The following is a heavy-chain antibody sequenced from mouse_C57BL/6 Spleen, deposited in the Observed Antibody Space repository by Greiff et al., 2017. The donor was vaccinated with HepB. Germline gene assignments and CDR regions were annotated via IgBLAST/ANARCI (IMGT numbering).Heavy chain of an antibody. CDR2: IYPGSGST. V-gene: IGHV1-55*01. Sequence: QVQLQQPGAELVKPGASVKMSCKASGYTFTSYWITWVKQRPGQGLEWIGDIYPGSGSTNYNEKFKSKATLTVDTSSSTAYMQLSSLTSEDSAVYYCARWDTTVVAKTDWGQGTTLTVSS. J-gene: IGHJ2*01. CDR1: GYTFTSYW. CDR3: ARWDTTVVAKTD. D-gene: IGHD1-1*01.